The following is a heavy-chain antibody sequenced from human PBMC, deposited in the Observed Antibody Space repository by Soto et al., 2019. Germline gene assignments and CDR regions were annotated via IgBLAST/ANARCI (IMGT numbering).Heavy chain of an antibody. J-gene: IGHJ6*02. D-gene: IGHD3-22*01. CDR3: ARYHYYYCMDV. CDR2: MNPNSGNT. CDR1: GYTFTTSD. Sequence: QVQLVQSGAEVRKPGASVKVSCKASGYTFTTSDINWVRQATGQGLEWMGWMNPNSGNTVYAQKFQGRVTMTRNTSINTAYMELTSLTSDDSAVYYCARYHYYYCMDVWGQGTTVTVSS. V-gene: IGHV1-8*01.